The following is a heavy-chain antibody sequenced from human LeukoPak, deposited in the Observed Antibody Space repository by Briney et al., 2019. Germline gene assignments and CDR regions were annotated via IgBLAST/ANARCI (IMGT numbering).Heavy chain of an antibody. D-gene: IGHD7-27*01. CDR1: GYSISSGYY. J-gene: IGHJ4*02. V-gene: IGHV4-38-2*01. CDR2: IYHSGST. Sequence: ASETLSLTCAVSGYSISSGYYWGWIRQPPGKGLEWIGSIYHSGSTYYNPSLKSRVTISVDTSKNQFSLKLSSVTAADTAVYYCARPKLGMGGHYFDYWGQGTLVTVSS. CDR3: ARPKLGMGGHYFDY.